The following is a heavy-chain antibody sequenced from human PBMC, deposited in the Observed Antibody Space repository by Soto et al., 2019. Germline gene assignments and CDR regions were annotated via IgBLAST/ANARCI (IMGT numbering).Heavy chain of an antibody. Sequence: SETLSLTCTVSGGSISSSSYYWGWIRQPPGKGLGWIGSIYYSGSTYYNPSLKSRVTISVDTSKNQFSLKLSSVTAADTAVYYCARRSYRGVYYYYGVVDCGQGTTVTVSS. D-gene: IGHD1-26*01. V-gene: IGHV4-39*01. CDR3: ARRSYRGVYYYYGVVD. CDR1: GGSISSSSYY. CDR2: IYYSGST. J-gene: IGHJ6*02.